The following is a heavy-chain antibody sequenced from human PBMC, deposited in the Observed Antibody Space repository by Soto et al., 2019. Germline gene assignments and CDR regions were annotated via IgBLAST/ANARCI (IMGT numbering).Heavy chain of an antibody. CDR3: ARGLGVRGSYGLDV. CDR1: GASISRGGSS. V-gene: IGHV4-30-2*01. D-gene: IGHD3-10*01. J-gene: IGHJ6*02. Sequence: SETLSLTCAVSGASISRGGSSWSWIRQAPGTGLEWIGYIYHNGITNYNPSLKSRVTISVDKSQNQFSLSLNFVTAADTAVYYCARGLGVRGSYGLDVWGQGTTVTVSS. CDR2: IYHNGIT.